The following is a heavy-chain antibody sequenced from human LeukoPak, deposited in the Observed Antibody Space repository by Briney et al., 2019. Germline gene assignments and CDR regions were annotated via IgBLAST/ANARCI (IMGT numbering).Heavy chain of an antibody. J-gene: IGHJ4*02. CDR1: GYTFTGYY. V-gene: IGHV1-2*02. Sequence: ASVKVSCKASGYTFTGYYIHWVRQAPGQGLEWMGWINPNSGGTNYAQKFQERVTITRDMSTSTAYMELSSLRSEDTAVYYCAAVPHYDILTGYRDYWGQGTLVTVSS. CDR3: AAVPHYDILTGYRDY. CDR2: INPNSGGT. D-gene: IGHD3-9*01.